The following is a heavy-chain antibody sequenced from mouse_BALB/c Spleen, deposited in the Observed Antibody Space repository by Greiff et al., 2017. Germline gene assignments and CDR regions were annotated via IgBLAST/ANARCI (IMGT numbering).Heavy chain of an antibody. Sequence: VQLQQSGPGLVKPSQSLSLTCSVTGYSITSGYYWNWIRQFPGNKLEWMGYISYDGSNNYNPSLKNRISITRDTSKNQFFLKLNSVTTEDTATYYCASNYDWFAYWGQGTLVTVSA. V-gene: IGHV3-6*02. CDR3: ASNYDWFAY. J-gene: IGHJ3*01. CDR2: ISYDGSN. D-gene: IGHD2-1*01. CDR1: GYSITSGYY.